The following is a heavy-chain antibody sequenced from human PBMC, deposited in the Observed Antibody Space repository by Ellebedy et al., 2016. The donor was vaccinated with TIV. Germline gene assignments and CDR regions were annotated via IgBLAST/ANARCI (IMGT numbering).Heavy chain of an antibody. D-gene: IGHD3-10*01. CDR3: AKDARFTMVRDPFGS. CDR2: ITGSGFTT. J-gene: IGHJ4*02. Sequence: GESLKISXATSGFTFGSYAMSWVRQAPGKGLEWVAGITGSGFTTYYADSVKGRFTVSRDNSNNILFLQMDNLRVEDSAVYYCAKDARFTMVRDPFGSWGQGTLVSVSS. CDR1: GFTFGSYA. V-gene: IGHV3-23*01.